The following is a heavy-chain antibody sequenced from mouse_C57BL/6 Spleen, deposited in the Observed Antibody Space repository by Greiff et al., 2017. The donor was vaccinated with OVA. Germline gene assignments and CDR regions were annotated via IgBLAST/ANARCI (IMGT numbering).Heavy chain of an antibody. D-gene: IGHD1-1*01. J-gene: IGHJ3*01. Sequence: VEPGDSVKISCKASGYSFTGYFMNWVMQSHGKSLEWIGRINPYNGDTFYNQKFKGKATLTVDKSSSTAHMELRSLTSEDSAVYYCARAWGGYYYGSSPAWFAYWGQGTLVTVSA. CDR2: INPYNGDT. CDR3: ARAWGGYYYGSSPAWFAY. CDR1: GYSFTGYF. V-gene: IGHV1-20*01.